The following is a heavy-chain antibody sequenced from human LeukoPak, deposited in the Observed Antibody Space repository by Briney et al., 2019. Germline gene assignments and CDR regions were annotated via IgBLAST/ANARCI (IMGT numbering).Heavy chain of an antibody. J-gene: IGHJ4*02. V-gene: IGHV4-39*01. Sequence: PSETLSLTCTVSGVSINSRTYYWGWIRQPPGKGLEWIGSIYYSGSTYYNPSLKSRVTISVDTSNNQFSLKLSSVTAADTAVYYCARPVVVVAASLYYFDYWGQGTLVTVSS. CDR2: IYYSGST. D-gene: IGHD2-15*01. CDR3: ARPVVVVAASLYYFDY. CDR1: GVSINSRTYY.